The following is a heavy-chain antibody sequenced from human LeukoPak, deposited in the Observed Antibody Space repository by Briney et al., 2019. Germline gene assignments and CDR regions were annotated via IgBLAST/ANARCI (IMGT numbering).Heavy chain of an antibody. CDR1: GYTLTDLS. J-gene: IGHJ4*02. D-gene: IGHD3-22*01. CDR3: ATDPYQTNLPPYYYDLLA. Sequence: ASVKVSCKVSGYTLTDLSMHWARQAPGKGLEWMGGFDPEDGETIYAQKFQGRVTMTEDTSTDTVYMELSSLRSEDTAVYYCATDPYQTNLPPYYYDLLAWGQGTLVTVSS. CDR2: FDPEDGET. V-gene: IGHV1-24*01.